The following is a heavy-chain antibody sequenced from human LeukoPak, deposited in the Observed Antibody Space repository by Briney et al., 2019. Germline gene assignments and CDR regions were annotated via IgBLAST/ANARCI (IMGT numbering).Heavy chain of an antibody. Sequence: ASVKVSCKVSGYTLTELTMHWVRQAPGKGLEWMGGFDPEDGETIYAQKFQGRVTITRDTSASRAYMELSSLRSEDTAVYYCAGTYYYDSSGYYPAFDYWGQGTLVTVSS. CDR3: AGTYYYDSSGYYPAFDY. CDR2: FDPEDGET. V-gene: IGHV1-24*01. CDR1: GYTLTELT. D-gene: IGHD3-22*01. J-gene: IGHJ4*02.